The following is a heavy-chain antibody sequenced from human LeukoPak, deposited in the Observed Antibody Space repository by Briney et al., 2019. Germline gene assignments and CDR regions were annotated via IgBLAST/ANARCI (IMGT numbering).Heavy chain of an antibody. Sequence: GASVKVSCKASGYTFTGYFIHWVRQAPGQGLEWMGRINSNTGGTNYAQKFQGRVTMTRDTSISTAYMELSSLTSDDAAIYYCARGVADYYVSGSHFTDYWGQGTLVTVSS. CDR2: INSNTGGT. V-gene: IGHV1-2*06. J-gene: IGHJ4*02. CDR1: GYTFTGYF. D-gene: IGHD3-10*01. CDR3: ARGVADYYVSGSHFTDY.